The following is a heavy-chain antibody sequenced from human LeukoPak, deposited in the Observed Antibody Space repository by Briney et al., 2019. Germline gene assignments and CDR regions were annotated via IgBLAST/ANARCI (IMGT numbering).Heavy chain of an antibody. Sequence: GGSLRLSCAASGFTFTKYAMSWVRQAAGKGLKWFSPIGGSGTKTFYEESVKGRFNISRDNSNKILFLQMDSLRAEDTAMYYCAKTNYYDTTDDKPYTTHFDYWGQGALVTVSS. D-gene: IGHD3-22*01. CDR1: GFTFTKYA. V-gene: IGHV3-23*01. CDR3: AKTNYYDTTDDKPYTTHFDY. J-gene: IGHJ4*02. CDR2: IGGSGTKT.